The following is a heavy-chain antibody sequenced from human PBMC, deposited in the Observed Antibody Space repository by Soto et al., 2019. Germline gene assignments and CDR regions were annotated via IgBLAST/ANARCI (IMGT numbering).Heavy chain of an antibody. J-gene: IGHJ6*03. CDR2: IKQDGSEK. D-gene: IGHD3-3*01. Sequence: GGSLRLSCAASGFTFSSYWMSWVRQAPGKGLEWVANIKQDGSEKYYVESVKGRFTISRDNAKNSLYLQMNSLRAEDTAVYYCARDRVEGYYDFWSGYYYYYYYYMDVWGKGTTVTVSS. CDR1: GFTFSSYW. V-gene: IGHV3-7*03. CDR3: ARDRVEGYYDFWSGYYYYYYYYMDV.